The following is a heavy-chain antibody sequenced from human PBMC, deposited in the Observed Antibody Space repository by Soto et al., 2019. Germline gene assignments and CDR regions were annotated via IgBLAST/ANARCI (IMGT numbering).Heavy chain of an antibody. CDR3: ARVCGDYYDSSGPMPKDAFDI. V-gene: IGHV1-2*02. Sequence: ASVKVSCKASGYTFTGYYMHWVRQAPGQGLEWMGWINPNSGGTNYAQKFQGRVTMTRDTSISTAYMELSRLRSDDTAVYYCARVCGDYYDSSGPMPKDAFDIWGQGTMVTVSS. CDR2: INPNSGGT. D-gene: IGHD3-22*01. CDR1: GYTFTGYY. J-gene: IGHJ3*02.